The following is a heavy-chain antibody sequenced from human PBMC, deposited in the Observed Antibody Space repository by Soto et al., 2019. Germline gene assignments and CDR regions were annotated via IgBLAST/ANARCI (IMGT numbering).Heavy chain of an antibody. D-gene: IGHD6-13*01. Sequence: QLQLQESGPGLVMPTETLSLSCTVSGGSITSSCYWGWIRQPPGKGLEWIGSIYGTGNTYYNPSLKGRVTISADTSKNQFSLNLISVTAADTAVYYCRSSSRYSTDVWGQGATVTVSS. V-gene: IGHV4-39*01. CDR2: IYGTGNT. CDR3: RSSSRYSTDV. J-gene: IGHJ6*02. CDR1: GGSITSSCY.